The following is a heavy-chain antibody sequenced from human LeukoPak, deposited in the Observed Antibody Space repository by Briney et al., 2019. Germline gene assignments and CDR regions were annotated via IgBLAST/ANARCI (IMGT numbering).Heavy chain of an antibody. CDR2: IVVGSGNT. J-gene: IGHJ5*02. V-gene: IGHV1-58*01. CDR3: AAERGCSGGSCYVRFDP. CDR1: GFTFTSSA. Sequence: SVKVSCKASGFTFTSSAVQWVRQARGQRLEWIGWIVVGSGNTNYAQKFQERVTITRDMSTSTAYMELSSLRSEDTAVYYCAAERGCSGGSCYVRFDPWGQGTLVTVSS. D-gene: IGHD2-15*01.